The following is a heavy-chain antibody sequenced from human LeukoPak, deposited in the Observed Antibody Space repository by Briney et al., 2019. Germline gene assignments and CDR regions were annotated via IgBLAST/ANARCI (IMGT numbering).Heavy chain of an antibody. V-gene: IGHV3-30-3*01. Sequence: GGSLRLSCAASGFTFSSYAMHWVRQAPGKGLEWVAVISYDGSNKYYADSVKGRFTISRDNSKNTLYLQMNSLRAEDTAVYYCARDLSDRIGVALYYFDYWGQGTLVTVSS. CDR3: ARDLSDRIGVALYYFDY. CDR2: ISYDGSNK. D-gene: IGHD3-16*02. CDR1: GFTFSSYA. J-gene: IGHJ4*02.